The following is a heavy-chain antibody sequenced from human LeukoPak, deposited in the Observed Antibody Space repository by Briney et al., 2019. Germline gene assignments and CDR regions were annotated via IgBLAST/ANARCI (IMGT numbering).Heavy chain of an antibody. D-gene: IGHD1-26*01. Sequence: GGSLRLSCAASGFSFSGHYMSWIRQAPGKGLEWISYITNSGDFVNYADSVKGRFTISRDNAKNSLYLQMNSLRAEDTAVYYCAREARATPDFWGQGTVVTVSS. CDR3: AREARATPDF. CDR1: GFSFSGHY. CDR2: ITNSGDFV. J-gene: IGHJ4*02. V-gene: IGHV3-11*01.